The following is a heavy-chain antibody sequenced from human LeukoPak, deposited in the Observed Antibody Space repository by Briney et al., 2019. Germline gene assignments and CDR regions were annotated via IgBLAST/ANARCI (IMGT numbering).Heavy chain of an antibody. CDR2: ISYDGSSK. J-gene: IGHJ4*02. CDR3: AKKRELSGSWSTFHY. D-gene: IGHD6-13*01. CDR1: GFSFSTRG. Sequence: PGGSLRLSCAASGFSFSTRGMHWVRQAPGKGLEWVAFISYDGSSKYYADSVKGRFTISRDNSKNTLYLQMDSLTAEDTAVYYCAKKRELSGSWSTFHYWGQGTLVTVSS. V-gene: IGHV3-30*02.